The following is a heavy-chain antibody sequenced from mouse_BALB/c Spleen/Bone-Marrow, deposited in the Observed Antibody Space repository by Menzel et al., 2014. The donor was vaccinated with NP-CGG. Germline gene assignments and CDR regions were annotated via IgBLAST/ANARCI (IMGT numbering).Heavy chain of an antibody. J-gene: IGHJ2*01. D-gene: IGHD2-3*01. CDR2: ISYSGST. Sequence: DVQLQESGPSLVKPSQPLSLTCSINGDSITSGYWNWNRNFTGNKLEYMGYISYSGSTYYSPSLKSRISITRDTSKNQYYLQLNSVTTEDTTTYYCATYEGYYFDYWGQGTTLTVSS. V-gene: IGHV3-8*02. CDR1: GDSITSGY. CDR3: ATYEGYYFDY.